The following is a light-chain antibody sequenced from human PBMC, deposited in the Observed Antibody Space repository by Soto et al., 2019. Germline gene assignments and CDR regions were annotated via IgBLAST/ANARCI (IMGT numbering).Light chain of an antibody. Sequence: IQMTQSPSSLSASVGDGVTLTCRASHTIATYLNWYKQKPGQVPEVLIYGASRLHVGVPSRFTGSGYGTDFTLTINNLQPDDVAIYYCQQFYYYPHTFGHWTQLEVK. V-gene: IGKV1-39*01. CDR3: QQFYYYPHT. CDR2: GAS. CDR1: HTIATY. J-gene: IGKJ2*01.